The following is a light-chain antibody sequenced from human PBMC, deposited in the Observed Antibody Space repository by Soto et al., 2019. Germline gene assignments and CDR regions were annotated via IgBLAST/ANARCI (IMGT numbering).Light chain of an antibody. CDR1: SSNIGSNT. Sequence: QSVLTQPLSASASPGQRVTISCSGGSSNIGSNTVAWYQHLPGTAPPRLIFTAGQRPSGVPGRFSGSKSGTSASLAISGLQSEAEVDYYCSACDNSLNGYVFGTGTKVTVL. CDR3: SACDNSLNGYV. CDR2: TAG. V-gene: IGLV1-44*01. J-gene: IGLJ1*01.